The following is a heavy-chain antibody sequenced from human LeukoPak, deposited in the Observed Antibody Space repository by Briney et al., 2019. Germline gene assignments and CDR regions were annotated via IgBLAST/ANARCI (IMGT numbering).Heavy chain of an antibody. J-gene: IGHJ4*02. Sequence: PGRSLRLSCAASGFTFSSYGMHWVRQAPGKGLEWVAVIWYDGSNKYHADSVKGRFTISRDNSKNTLYLQMNSLRAEDTAVYYCARGRVVYSESCFDYWGQGTLVTVSS. V-gene: IGHV3-33*01. CDR1: GFTFSSYG. CDR2: IWYDGSNK. CDR3: ARGRVVYSESCFDY. D-gene: IGHD1-26*01.